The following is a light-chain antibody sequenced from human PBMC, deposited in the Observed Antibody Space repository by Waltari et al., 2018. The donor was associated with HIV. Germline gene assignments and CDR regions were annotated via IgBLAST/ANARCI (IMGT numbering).Light chain of an antibody. CDR3: CSYAGTYTWV. CDR2: DIT. J-gene: IGLJ3*02. CDR1: SSDVGDYNY. V-gene: IGLV2-11*01. Sequence: SALTQPRSVSGSPGQSVTISCPGTSSDVGDYNYVSWYQQHPGKAPKLLIFDITKRPSWVPDRFSGAKSGNTASLTISGLHLEDEANYYCCSYAGTYTWVFGGGTTLTVL.